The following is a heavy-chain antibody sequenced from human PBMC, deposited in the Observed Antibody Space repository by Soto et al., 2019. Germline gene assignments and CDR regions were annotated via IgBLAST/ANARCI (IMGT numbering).Heavy chain of an antibody. CDR1: GFTFSDYY. CDR3: ARDVDADFRTDFDY. D-gene: IGHD4-17*01. J-gene: IGHJ4*02. Sequence: GGSMRLSCAASGFTFSDYYIHWIRRAPGKGLEWISYISGNGEVIQYAASARGRFAISRDNAENSVYLEMESLRDEDTALYYCARDVDADFRTDFDYWGRGTLVTVSS. V-gene: IGHV3-11*01. CDR2: ISGNGEVI.